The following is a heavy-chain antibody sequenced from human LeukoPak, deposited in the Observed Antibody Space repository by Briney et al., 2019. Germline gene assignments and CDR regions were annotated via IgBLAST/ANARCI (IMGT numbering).Heavy chain of an antibody. J-gene: IGHJ4*02. V-gene: IGHV4-38-2*02. D-gene: IGHD5-12*01. CDR2: IYHSGSA. CDR1: RYSISSGYY. CDR3: ARPRSGYVGY. Sequence: SETLSLTCSVSRYSISSGYYWAWIRQPPGKGLEWIGSIYHSGSAYYNASLKSRVTISVDTSKNQFSLKLSSVTAADTAVYYCARPRSGYVGYWGQGTLVTVSS.